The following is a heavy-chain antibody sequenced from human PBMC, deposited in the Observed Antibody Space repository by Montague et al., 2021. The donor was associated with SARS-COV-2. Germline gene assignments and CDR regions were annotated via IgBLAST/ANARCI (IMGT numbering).Heavy chain of an antibody. CDR1: GDSVSTHGGT. CDR3: ARAERGSCGDGNCYQYFFNY. J-gene: IGHJ4*02. V-gene: IGHV6-1*01. CDR2: TYYRSEWYS. Sequence: CAISGDSVSTHGGTWNWVRLSPSRGLEWLGRTYYRSEWYSDYSVSVKSRISINPDTSKNQFSLQLNSVTPEDTAVYYCARAERGSCGDGNCYQYFFNYWGQGTLVTVSS. D-gene: IGHD2-15*01.